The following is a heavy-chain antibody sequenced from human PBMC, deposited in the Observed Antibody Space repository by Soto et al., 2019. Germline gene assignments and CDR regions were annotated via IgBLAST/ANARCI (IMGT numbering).Heavy chain of an antibody. J-gene: IGHJ5*01. Sequence: GGSLRLSCAASGFSFSDAWMTWVRQAPGKRLEWVGRIKSQGEGGTTEYGAPVKGRFTISRDDSENTLHLQMNSLKTEDTAVYYCATFRSYSDSWGHGTLVTVSS. CDR1: GFSFSDAW. CDR3: ATFRSYSDS. V-gene: IGHV3-15*01. D-gene: IGHD1-26*01. CDR2: IKSQGEGGTT.